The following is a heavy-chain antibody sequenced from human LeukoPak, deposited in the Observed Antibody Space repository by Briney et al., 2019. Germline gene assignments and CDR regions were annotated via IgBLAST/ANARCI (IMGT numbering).Heavy chain of an antibody. J-gene: IGHJ5*02. CDR3: ARDQLRAAAALGP. Sequence: PGGSLRLSCAASGFTFSSYAMHWVRQAPGKGLEWVAVISYDGSNKYYADSVKGRFTISRDNSKNTLYLQMNSLRAEDTAVYYCARDQLRAAAALGPWGQGTLVSVSS. D-gene: IGHD2-2*01. CDR2: ISYDGSNK. V-gene: IGHV3-30*01. CDR1: GFTFSSYA.